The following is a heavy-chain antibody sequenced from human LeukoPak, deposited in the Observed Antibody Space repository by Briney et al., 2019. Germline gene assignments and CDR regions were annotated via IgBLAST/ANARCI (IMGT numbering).Heavy chain of an antibody. CDR3: AREGNGFDI. J-gene: IGHJ3*02. Sequence: GGSLRLSCAAPGFTFRSYAMSWVRQAPGKGLEWVSGISGSGGSTYYADSVRGRFTISRDTAKNTLYLQMNSLRAEDTAVYYCAREGNGFDIWGQGTMVTVSS. CDR2: ISGSGGST. CDR1: GFTFRSYA. V-gene: IGHV3-23*01.